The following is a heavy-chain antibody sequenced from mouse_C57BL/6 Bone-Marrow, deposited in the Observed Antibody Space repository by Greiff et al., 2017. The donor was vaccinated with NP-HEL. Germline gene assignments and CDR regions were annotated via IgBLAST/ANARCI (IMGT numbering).Heavy chain of an antibody. CDR2: IHPSDSDP. J-gene: IGHJ1*03. D-gene: IGHD4-1*01. CDR1: GYTFTSYW. Sequence: VQLQQPGAELVKPGASVKVSCKASGYTFTSYWMHWVKQRPGQGLEWIGRIHPSDSDPNYNQKFKGKATLTVDKSYSTAYMQLSSLTSEDSAVYYCAKGAGTGWYFDVWGTGTTVTVSS. V-gene: IGHV1-74*01. CDR3: AKGAGTGWYFDV.